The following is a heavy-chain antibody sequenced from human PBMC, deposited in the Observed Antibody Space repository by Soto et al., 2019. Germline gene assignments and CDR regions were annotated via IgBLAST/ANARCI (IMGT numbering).Heavy chain of an antibody. D-gene: IGHD3-10*01. Sequence: QVQLQQWGAGLLKPSETLSLTCAVYGGSFSGYYWSWIRQPPGQGLEWIGEINHSGSTNYNPSLKSRVPISVATSMTQCSLKLSSVTGANTAVYYCARVRFYGSGSYNKYYFYYWCQRTLVTVSS. CDR3: ARVRFYGSGSYNKYYFYY. CDR2: INHSGST. J-gene: IGHJ4*02. CDR1: GGSFSGYY. V-gene: IGHV4-34*01.